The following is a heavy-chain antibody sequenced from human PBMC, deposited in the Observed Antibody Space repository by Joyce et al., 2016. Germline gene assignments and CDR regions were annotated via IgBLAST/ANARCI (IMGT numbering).Heavy chain of an antibody. Sequence: QVLLVQSGATVKRPGSSLRVSCKSSGGAFSNFTVNWVRQAPGQRLEWMGGIIPFFGAAKYAEHFQGRVPLTADLSTRTAYMELSSLTSADTAVYYCARGGTSSDHYFFYTLDVWGPGTTVIVSS. D-gene: IGHD1-14*01. CDR1: GGAFSNFT. CDR3: ARGGTSSDHYFFYTLDV. V-gene: IGHV1-69*12. J-gene: IGHJ6*02. CDR2: IIPFFGAA.